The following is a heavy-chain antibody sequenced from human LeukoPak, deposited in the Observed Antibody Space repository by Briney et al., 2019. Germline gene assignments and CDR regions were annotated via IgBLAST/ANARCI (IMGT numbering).Heavy chain of an antibody. V-gene: IGHV4-38-2*02. J-gene: IGHJ5*02. D-gene: IGHD1-14*01. Sequence: SSETLSLTCTVSGYSISSGYYWGWIRQPPGKGLEWIGSIYHSGSTYYNPSLKSRVTISVDTSKNQFSLKPSSVTAADTAVYYCARGTPREPLDWFDPWGQGTLVTVSS. CDR2: IYHSGST. CDR3: ARGTPREPLDWFDP. CDR1: GYSISSGYY.